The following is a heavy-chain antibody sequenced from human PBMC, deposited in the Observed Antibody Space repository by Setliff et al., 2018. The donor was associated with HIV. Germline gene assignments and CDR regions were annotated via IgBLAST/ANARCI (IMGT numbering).Heavy chain of an antibody. J-gene: IGHJ4*02. V-gene: IGHV4-61*05. Sequence: PSETLSLTCTVSGASVTSSSNYWGWIRQPPGKGLEWIGYIYYSGTTNYNPSLKSRVTISVDTSKNQFSLKLSSVTAADTAVYYCARGYRVTTATYYFDYWGQGTLVTVSS. CDR1: GASVTSSSNY. D-gene: IGHD4-4*01. CDR3: ARGYRVTTATYYFDY. CDR2: IYYSGTT.